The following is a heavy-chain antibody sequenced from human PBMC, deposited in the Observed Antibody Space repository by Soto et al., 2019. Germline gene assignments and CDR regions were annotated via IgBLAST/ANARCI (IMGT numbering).Heavy chain of an antibody. J-gene: IGHJ6*02. V-gene: IGHV3-33*01. Sequence: QVQLVESGGGVVQPGRSLRLSCAASGFTFSSYGMHWVRQAPGKGLEWVAVIWYDGSNKYYADSVKGRFTISRDNSKNTRYLQMNSLRAEDTAVYYCARYLVQGFLVYYGMDVWGQGTTVTVSS. CDR1: GFTFSSYG. CDR2: IWYDGSNK. CDR3: ARYLVQGFLVYYGMDV. D-gene: IGHD6-6*01.